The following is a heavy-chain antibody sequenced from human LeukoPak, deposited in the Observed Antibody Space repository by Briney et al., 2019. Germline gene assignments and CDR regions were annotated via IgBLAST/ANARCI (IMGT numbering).Heavy chain of an antibody. CDR2: ISSSGSTI. Sequence: GGSLRLSCAVSGFTFNSYEMNWVRQAPGKGLEWVSYISSSGSTIYSADSVKGRFTISRDNAKNSLYLQMNSLRAEDTAVYYCARYSSGWRYFDYWGQGTLVTVSS. CDR3: ARYSSGWRYFDY. J-gene: IGHJ4*02. CDR1: GFTFNSYE. D-gene: IGHD6-19*01. V-gene: IGHV3-48*03.